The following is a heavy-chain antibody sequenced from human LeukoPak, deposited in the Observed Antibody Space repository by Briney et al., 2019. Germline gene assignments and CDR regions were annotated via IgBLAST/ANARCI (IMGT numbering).Heavy chain of an antibody. Sequence: ASVKVSCKASGYTFTGYYMHWVRQAPGQGLEWMGIINPSGGSTSYAQKFQGRVTMTRDTSTSTVYMELSSLRSEDTAVYYCARNPEATYYDILTGYYGWFDPWGQGTLVTVSS. CDR2: INPSGGST. V-gene: IGHV1-46*01. CDR1: GYTFTGYY. D-gene: IGHD3-9*01. J-gene: IGHJ5*02. CDR3: ARNPEATYYDILTGYYGWFDP.